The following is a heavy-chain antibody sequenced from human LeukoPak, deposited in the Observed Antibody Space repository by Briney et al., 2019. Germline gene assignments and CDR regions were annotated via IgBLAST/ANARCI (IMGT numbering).Heavy chain of an antibody. CDR3: ARGPHGGYSSSSPFDY. V-gene: IGHV4-59*01. CDR2: IYYSGST. J-gene: IGHJ4*02. D-gene: IGHD6-6*01. Sequence: PSETLSLTCTVSGGSISSYYWSWIRQPPGKGLEWIGYIYYSGSTNYNPSLKSRVTISVDTSKNQFSLKLSSVTAADTAVYYCARGPHGGYSSSSPFDYWGQGTLVTVSS. CDR1: GGSISSYY.